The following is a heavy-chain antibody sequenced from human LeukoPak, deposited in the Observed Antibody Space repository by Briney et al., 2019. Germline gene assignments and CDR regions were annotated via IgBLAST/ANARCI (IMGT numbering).Heavy chain of an antibody. D-gene: IGHD3-16*01. J-gene: IGHJ4*02. CDR3: ALWGGGAFDY. CDR2: IKEDGSEK. V-gene: IGHV3-7*01. Sequence: GGSLRLSCAASGFTFSRYWMSWVRQAPGKGLEWVANIKEDGSEKYYVDSVKGRFTISRDNAKNSLYLQMNSLRAEDTAVYCCALWGGGAFDYWGQGTLVTVSS. CDR1: GFTFSRYW.